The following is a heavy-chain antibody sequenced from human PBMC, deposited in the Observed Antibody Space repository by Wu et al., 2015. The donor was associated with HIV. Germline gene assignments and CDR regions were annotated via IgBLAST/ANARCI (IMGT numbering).Heavy chain of an antibody. CDR2: INPKSGGT. CDR1: GYTFTSYG. J-gene: IGHJ4*01. CDR3: ARDEEVDKVESGTTHVGYELSLLDY. D-gene: IGHD5-12*01. V-gene: IGHV1-2*02. Sequence: QVQLVQSGAEVKKPGASVKVSCKASGYTFTSYGISWVRQAPGQGLEWMGWINPKSGGTKYAQNFQGRVTMTRDTSISTGYMELSRLRSDDTAVYYCARDEEVDKVESGTTHVGYELSLLDY.